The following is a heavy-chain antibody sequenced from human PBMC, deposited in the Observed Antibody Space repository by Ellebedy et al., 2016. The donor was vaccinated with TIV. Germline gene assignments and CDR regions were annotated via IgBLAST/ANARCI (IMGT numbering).Heavy chain of an antibody. CDR3: ARDRRHYSDY. J-gene: IGHJ4*02. V-gene: IGHV1-69*13. Sequence: AASVKVSCKASGGTFSSYAISWVRQAPGQGLEWMGGIIPIFGTANYAQKFQGRVTLTADESTSTAYMELSSLRSDDTAVYYCARDRRHYSDYWGQGTLVTVSS. CDR1: GGTFSSYA. CDR2: IIPIFGTA.